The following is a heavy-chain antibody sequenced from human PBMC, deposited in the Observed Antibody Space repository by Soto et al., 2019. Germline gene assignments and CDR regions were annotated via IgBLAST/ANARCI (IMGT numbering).Heavy chain of an antibody. D-gene: IGHD3-16*01. CDR2: VSATDGTT. V-gene: IGHV3-23*01. CDR3: AKDRLAGGFDY. J-gene: IGHJ4*02. CDR1: GFTFSNYA. Sequence: GGSLRLSCAASGFTFSNYAMSWVRQAPGKGLEWVSLVSATDGTTYYTDSVKGRFTISRDNSRNTVYLQMNSLRADDTAVYYCAKDRLAGGFDYWGQGTLVTVSS.